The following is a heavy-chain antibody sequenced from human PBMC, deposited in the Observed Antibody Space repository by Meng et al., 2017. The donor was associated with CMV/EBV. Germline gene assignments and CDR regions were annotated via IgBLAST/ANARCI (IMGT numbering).Heavy chain of an antibody. CDR1: GFSLSTRGVG. D-gene: IGHD3-22*01. V-gene: IGHV2-5*01. Sequence: SGPTLVKPTHTLTLTCTFSGFSLSTRGVGVGWIRQPPGKALEWLALIYWNDDKRYSPSLKSRLTITKDTSKNQVVLTMTNMDPVDTATYYCAHRYYDSSIGWFDPWGQGTLVTVSS. J-gene: IGHJ5*02. CDR3: AHRYYDSSIGWFDP. CDR2: IYWNDDK.